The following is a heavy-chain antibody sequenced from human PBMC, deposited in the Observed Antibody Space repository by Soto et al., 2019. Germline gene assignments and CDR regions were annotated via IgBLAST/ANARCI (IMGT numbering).Heavy chain of an antibody. CDR3: ARGVVRSTGGDA. D-gene: IGHD7-27*01. V-gene: IGHV1-69*01. CDR1: GGAFTTSS. Sequence: QVQLVQSGAEVKEPGTSVKVSCKASGGAFTTSSFVWVRQGPGQGLEWMGGIIPIFSKTNVAQKFQARVTCAADESTRTAYMDLTSLTSEDTAIYSGARGVVRSTGGDAWGQGTLVTVSS. J-gene: IGHJ5*02. CDR2: IIPIFSKT.